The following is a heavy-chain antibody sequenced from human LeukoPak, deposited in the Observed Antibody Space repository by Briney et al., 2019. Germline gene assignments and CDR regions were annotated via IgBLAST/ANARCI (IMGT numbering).Heavy chain of an antibody. CDR1: GFTFSSYA. V-gene: IGHV3-30-3*01. J-gene: IGHJ5*02. Sequence: GGSLRLSCAASGFTFSSYAMHWVRQAPGKGLEWVAVISYDGSNKYYADSVKGRFTISRDNSKSTLYLQMNSLRAEDTAVYYCARATPGYSYGYNWFDPWGQGTLVTVSS. CDR2: ISYDGSNK. D-gene: IGHD5-18*01. CDR3: ARATPGYSYGYNWFDP.